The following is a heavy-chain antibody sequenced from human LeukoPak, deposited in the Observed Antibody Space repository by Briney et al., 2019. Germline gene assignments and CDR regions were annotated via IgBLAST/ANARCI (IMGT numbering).Heavy chain of an antibody. Sequence: SETLSLTCAVSGDSFSSYYWSWIRQPPGKGLEWIGYIYYSGSTNYNPSLKSRVTISVDTSKNQFSLKLSSVTAADTAVYYCARYSGYDDYWGQGTLVTVSS. CDR2: IYYSGST. D-gene: IGHD5-12*01. J-gene: IGHJ4*02. CDR3: ARYSGYDDY. V-gene: IGHV4-59*01. CDR1: GDSFSSYY.